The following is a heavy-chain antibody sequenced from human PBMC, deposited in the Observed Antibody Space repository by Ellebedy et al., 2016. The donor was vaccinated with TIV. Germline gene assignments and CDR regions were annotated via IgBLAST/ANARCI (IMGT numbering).Heavy chain of an antibody. D-gene: IGHD5-12*01. CDR2: TKEDGSER. Sequence: PGGSLRLSCAASGFTFSDYLMSWVRQAPGRGLQWVGNTKEDGSERYYVDSVRGRFTISRDNTKNSLYLEMNSLRVEDTAVYYCARDRGYDTFDYWGQGILVTVSS. CDR1: GFTFSDYL. J-gene: IGHJ4*02. V-gene: IGHV3-7*01. CDR3: ARDRGYDTFDY.